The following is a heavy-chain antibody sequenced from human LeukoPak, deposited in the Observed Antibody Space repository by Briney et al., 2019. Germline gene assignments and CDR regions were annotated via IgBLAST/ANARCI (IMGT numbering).Heavy chain of an antibody. CDR1: GFTFSSYS. CDR2: ISSSSSTI. V-gene: IGHV3-48*02. D-gene: IGHD1-1*01. J-gene: IGHJ6*02. Sequence: GGSLRLSCAASGFTFSSYSMNWVRQAPGRGLEWVSYISSSSSTIYYADSVKGRFTISRDNAKNSLYLQMNSLRDEDTAVYYCARTTDAGFYYYYYGMDVWGQGTTVTVSS. CDR3: ARTTDAGFYYYYYGMDV.